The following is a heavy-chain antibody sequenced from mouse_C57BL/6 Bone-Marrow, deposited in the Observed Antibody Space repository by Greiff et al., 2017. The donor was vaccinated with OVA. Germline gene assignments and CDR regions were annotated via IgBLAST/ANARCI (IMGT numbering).Heavy chain of an antibody. J-gene: IGHJ2*01. Sequence: QVQLQQSGAELAKPGASVKLSCKASGYTFTSYWMHWVKQRPGQGLEWIGYINPSSGYTKYNQKFKDKDTLNADKASLTVYMPLSSLTYEDSAFYYCARCRSSGYWGQGTTLTVSS. CDR2: INPSSGYT. CDR3: ARCRSSGY. V-gene: IGHV1-7*01. CDR1: GYTFTSYW.